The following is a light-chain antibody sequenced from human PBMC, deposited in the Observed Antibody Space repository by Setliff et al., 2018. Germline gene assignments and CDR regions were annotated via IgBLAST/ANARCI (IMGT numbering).Light chain of an antibody. CDR3: QSYDSSLSAVV. V-gene: IGLV1-40*01. J-gene: IGLJ2*01. CDR2: TNT. Sequence: VLTQPPSASGAPGQRVTISCTGGTSNIWAGYEVHWYQRFPGTALKLLIYTNTNRPSGVPDRFSASKSGTSASLAITGLQAEDEADYYCQSYDSSLSAVVFGGGTKVTVL. CDR1: TSNIWAGYE.